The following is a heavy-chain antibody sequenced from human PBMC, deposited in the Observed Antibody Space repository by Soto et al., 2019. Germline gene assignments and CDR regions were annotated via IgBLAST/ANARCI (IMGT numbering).Heavy chain of an antibody. Sequence: PSETLYRTCAVYGGSCSGYYWSWIRQPPGKWLEWIGEINHSGSTKYNPSLKSRVTISVDTSKNQFSLKLSSVTAADTAVYYCARYKRGLAFDIWGQGTMVTVSS. J-gene: IGHJ3*02. CDR3: ARYKRGLAFDI. CDR2: INHSGST. D-gene: IGHD1-20*01. V-gene: IGHV4-34*01. CDR1: GGSCSGYY.